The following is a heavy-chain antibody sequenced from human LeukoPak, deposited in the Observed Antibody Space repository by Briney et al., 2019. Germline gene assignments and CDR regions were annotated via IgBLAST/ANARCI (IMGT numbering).Heavy chain of an antibody. CDR1: GGSISPSSYS. Sequence: SETLSLTCAVSGGSISPSSYSWGWIPQPPGKGLEWIGSSYYNGRTYYNPSLKSRVTISVDTSKTQFSLNLSSVTAADTAVYYCARLEGARGRYWGQGTLVTVSS. V-gene: IGHV4-39*01. CDR2: SYYNGRT. CDR3: ARLEGARGRY. J-gene: IGHJ4*02. D-gene: IGHD1-26*01.